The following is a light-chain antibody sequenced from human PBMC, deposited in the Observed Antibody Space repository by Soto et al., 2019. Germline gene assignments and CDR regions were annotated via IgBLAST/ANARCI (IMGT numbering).Light chain of an antibody. Sequence: QSALTQPASVSGSLGQSSTISCTGTSSDVGDYNYVSWYQQHPGKAPKLIIFEVTNRPSGISNRFSGSKSGNTASLTISGLQAEDEADYYCYSFTASGTRVFGGGTKLTVL. CDR2: EVT. J-gene: IGLJ2*01. CDR3: YSFTASGTRV. V-gene: IGLV2-14*03. CDR1: SSDVGDYNY.